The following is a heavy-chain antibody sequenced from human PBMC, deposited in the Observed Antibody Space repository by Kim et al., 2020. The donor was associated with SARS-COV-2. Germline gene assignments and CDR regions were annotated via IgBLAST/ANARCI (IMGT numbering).Heavy chain of an antibody. Sequence: GGSLRLSCAASGFTFSSYSMNWVRQAPGKGLEWVSSISSSGSYIYYADSVKGRFTISRDSVKNSLYLQMNSLRAEDTAVYYCARGLVITGGAFDIWGQG. CDR3: ARGLVITGGAFDI. CDR2: ISSSGSYI. J-gene: IGHJ3*02. CDR1: GFTFSSYS. D-gene: IGHD1-20*01. V-gene: IGHV3-21*01.